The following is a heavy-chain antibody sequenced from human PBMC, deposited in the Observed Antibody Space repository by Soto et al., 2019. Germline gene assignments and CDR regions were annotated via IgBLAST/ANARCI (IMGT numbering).Heavy chain of an antibody. CDR3: SRVDPGETSPFDH. CDR2: IIPFDGRR. CDR1: GGTFSNYA. Sequence: GASVKVSCKASGGTFSNYAFSWVRQAPGQGLEWLGWIIPFDGRRMFAQSFQGRVTMTRDTSTSTVYMEVSSLRSEDTAVYYCSRVDPGETSPFDHWGQGTLVTVSS. D-gene: IGHD3-10*01. J-gene: IGHJ4*02. V-gene: IGHV1-69*10.